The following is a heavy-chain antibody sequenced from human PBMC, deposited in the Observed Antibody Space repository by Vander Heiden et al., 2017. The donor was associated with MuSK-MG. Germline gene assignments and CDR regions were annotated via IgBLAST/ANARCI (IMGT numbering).Heavy chain of an antibody. J-gene: IGHJ6*03. Sequence: QVQLVQSGAEVKKPGASVKVSCKASGYTFTGYYMHWVRQAPGQGLEWMGWINPNSGGTNEAQKFQGRVTMTRDTAISTAYMEMRRMRSDDTAVYYGARERVGALMDVWGKGTTVTVSS. V-gene: IGHV1-2*02. CDR1: GYTFTGYY. CDR3: ARERVGALMDV. D-gene: IGHD1-26*01. CDR2: INPNSGGT.